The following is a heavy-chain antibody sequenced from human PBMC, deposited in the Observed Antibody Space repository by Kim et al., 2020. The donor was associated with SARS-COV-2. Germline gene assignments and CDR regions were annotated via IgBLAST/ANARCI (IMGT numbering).Heavy chain of an antibody. Sequence: DSVKRRFTISRDNSKNTLYLQMNSLRAEDTAVYYCARDIALYYDDDAFDIWGQGTMVTVSS. J-gene: IGHJ3*02. V-gene: IGHV3-30*07. CDR3: ARDIALYYDDDAFDI. D-gene: IGHD3-22*01.